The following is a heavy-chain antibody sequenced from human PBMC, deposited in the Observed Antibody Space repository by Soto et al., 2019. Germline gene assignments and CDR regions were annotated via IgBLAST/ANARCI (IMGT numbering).Heavy chain of an antibody. V-gene: IGHV4-39*01. CDR1: GGSISSSSYY. Sequence: QLQLQESGPGLVKPSETLSLTCTVSGGSISSSSYYWGWIRQPPGKGLEWIGSIYYSGSTYYNPSLKXXVXIXXDTSKNQFSLKLSSVTAADAAVYYCARPPYDTGAIWGQGTMVTVSS. D-gene: IGHD3-22*01. CDR2: IYYSGST. J-gene: IGHJ3*02. CDR3: ARPPYDTGAI.